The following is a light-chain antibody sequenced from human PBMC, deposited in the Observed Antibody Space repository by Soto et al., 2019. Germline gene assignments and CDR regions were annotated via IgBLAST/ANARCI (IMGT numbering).Light chain of an antibody. Sequence: QSVLTQPPSVSGAPGQRVTISRTGSSSNIGAGYDVHWYQQLPGTAPKLLIYGNNNRPSGVPDRFSGSKSGTSASLAVTGLQAEDEADYYCQSYATGLSVLYVFGTGTKVTVL. CDR3: QSYATGLSVLYV. CDR1: SSNIGAGYD. CDR2: GNN. J-gene: IGLJ1*01. V-gene: IGLV1-40*01.